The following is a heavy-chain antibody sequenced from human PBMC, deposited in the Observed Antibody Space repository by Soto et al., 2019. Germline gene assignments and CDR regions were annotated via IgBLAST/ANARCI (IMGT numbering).Heavy chain of an antibody. J-gene: IGHJ4*02. Sequence: SETLSLTCTVSGGSISSGGYYWSWIRQHPGKGLEWIGYIYYSGSTYYNPSLKSRVTISVDTSKNQFSLKLSSVTAADTAVYYCARVPHDYYGSGSYWGIFDYWGQGTLVTVS. CDR1: GGSISSGGYY. V-gene: IGHV4-31*03. CDR2: IYYSGST. D-gene: IGHD3-10*01. CDR3: ARVPHDYYGSGSYWGIFDY.